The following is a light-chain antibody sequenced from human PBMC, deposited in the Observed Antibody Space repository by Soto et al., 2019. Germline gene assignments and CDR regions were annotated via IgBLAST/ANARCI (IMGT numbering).Light chain of an antibody. CDR1: QISSSW. CDR3: QQYNTFWT. CDR2: DVS. J-gene: IGKJ1*01. V-gene: IGKV1-5*01. Sequence: DIQMTQSPSTLSASVGDRVTITCRASQISSSWLAWYQQKPGKAPKLLIDDVSSLESGVPSRFSGSGSGTEFTLTISSLQPDDSATYYCQQYNTFWTFGQGTKVDIK.